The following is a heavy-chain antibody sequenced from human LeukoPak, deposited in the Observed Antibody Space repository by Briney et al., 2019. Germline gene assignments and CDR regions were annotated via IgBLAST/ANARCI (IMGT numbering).Heavy chain of an antibody. D-gene: IGHD3-22*01. CDR1: GFTFSSYW. CDR2: IKQDGSEK. CDR3: ARGLVHYYDSSGYYDY. J-gene: IGHJ4*02. V-gene: IGHV3-7*03. Sequence: PGGSLRLSCAASGFTFSSYWMSWVRQAPGKGLEWVANIKQDGSEKYYVDSVKGRFAISRDNAKNTLYLQMNSLRAEDTAVYYCARGLVHYYDSSGYYDYWGQGTLVTVSS.